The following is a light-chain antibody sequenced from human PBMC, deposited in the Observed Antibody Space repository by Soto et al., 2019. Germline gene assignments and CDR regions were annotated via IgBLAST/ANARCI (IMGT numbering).Light chain of an antibody. V-gene: IGKV3-20*01. CDR1: QSVSSSY. Sequence: EIVSTQSPGTLSLSPGERATHSCRASQSVSSSYLAWYQQKPGQAPRLLIYGASSRATGIPDRFSGSGSGTDFTLTISRLEPEDFAVYYCQQYGSSFGQGTKVDIK. J-gene: IGKJ1*01. CDR2: GAS. CDR3: QQYGSS.